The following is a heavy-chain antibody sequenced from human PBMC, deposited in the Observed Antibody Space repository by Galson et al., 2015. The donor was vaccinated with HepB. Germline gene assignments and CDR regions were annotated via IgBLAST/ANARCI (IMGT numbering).Heavy chain of an antibody. CDR1: GFPFSSYG. CDR2: IWYDGTIQ. Sequence: LRLSCAASGFPFSSYGLHWVRQAPGKGLEWVALIWYDGTIQYYADSVRGRFTISRDNSKNTLFLQMNRLRAEDTAVYYCAGDSWERRSGFDTWGQGTLVTVSS. CDR3: AGDSWERRSGFDT. J-gene: IGHJ4*02. V-gene: IGHV3-33*01. D-gene: IGHD1-26*01.